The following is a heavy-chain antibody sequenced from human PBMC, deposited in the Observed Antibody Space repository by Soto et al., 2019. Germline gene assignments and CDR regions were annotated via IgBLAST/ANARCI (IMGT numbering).Heavy chain of an antibody. V-gene: IGHV1-69*13. CDR3: ARGTVKDAATEY. J-gene: IGHJ4*02. CDR1: GCTFSSYA. D-gene: IGHD1-1*01. CDR2: IIPIFGTA. Sequence: ASVKVSCKASGCTFSSYAISWVRQAPGQGLEWMGGIIPIFGTANYAQKFQGRVTITADESTSTAYMELSSLRSEDTAVYYCARGTVKDAATEYWGQGTLVIVSS.